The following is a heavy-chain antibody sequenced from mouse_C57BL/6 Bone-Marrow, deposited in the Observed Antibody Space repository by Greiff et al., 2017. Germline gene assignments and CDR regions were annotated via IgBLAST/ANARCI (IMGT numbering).Heavy chain of an antibody. CDR3: ARSSPYAMDY. V-gene: IGHV1-63*01. CDR2: IYPGGGYT. CDR1: GYTFTNYC. Sequence: QVQLQQSGAELVRPGTSVKMSCKASGYTFTNYCIGWAKQRPGHGLEWIGDIYPGGGYTNYNEKFKGKATLNADKSSSTAYMQFSSLTSEDSAIYYCARSSPYAMDYWGQGTSVTVSS. J-gene: IGHJ4*01. D-gene: IGHD1-1*01.